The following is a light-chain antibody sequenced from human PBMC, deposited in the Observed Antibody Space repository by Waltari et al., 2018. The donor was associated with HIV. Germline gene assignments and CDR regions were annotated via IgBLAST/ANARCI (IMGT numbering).Light chain of an antibody. CDR2: DVS. Sequence: EISFSHSQYTLSLSPGNRATLSCRANQSIRKYLGWYQKKSGQPPRLLIYDVSNRATGIPARFSGSGSGTDVTSTSSSLEPEDFAVYDCHFRSKWLTFGGGTKVEIK. CDR3: HFRSKWLT. V-gene: IGKV3-11*01. CDR1: QSIRKY. J-gene: IGKJ4*01.